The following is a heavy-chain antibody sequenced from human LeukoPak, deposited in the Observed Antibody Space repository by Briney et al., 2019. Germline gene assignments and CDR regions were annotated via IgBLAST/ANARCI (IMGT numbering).Heavy chain of an antibody. Sequence: PGGSLRLSCAASGFTFSNAWMSWVRQAPGKGLEWVGRIKSKTDGGTTDYAAPVKGRFTISRDDSKNTLYLQMNSLKTEDTAVYYCTTQHYGDYRWYGMDVWGQGTTVTVSS. D-gene: IGHD4-17*01. J-gene: IGHJ6*02. CDR1: GFTFSNAW. V-gene: IGHV3-15*01. CDR2: IKSKTDGGTT. CDR3: TTQHYGDYRWYGMDV.